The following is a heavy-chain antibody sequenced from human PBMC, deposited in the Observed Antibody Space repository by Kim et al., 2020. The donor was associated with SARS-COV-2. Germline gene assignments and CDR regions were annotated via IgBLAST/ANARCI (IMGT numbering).Heavy chain of an antibody. CDR3: ARGPFYYAADY. V-gene: IGHV4-34*01. D-gene: IGHD3-16*01. Sequence: NYNPSLKSRVTISVDTSKNQFSLKLSSVTAADTAVYYCARGPFYYAADYWGQGTLVTVSS. J-gene: IGHJ4*02.